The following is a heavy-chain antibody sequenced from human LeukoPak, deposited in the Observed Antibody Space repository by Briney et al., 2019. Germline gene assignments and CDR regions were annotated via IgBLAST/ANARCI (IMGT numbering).Heavy chain of an antibody. CDR1: GFTFSSYN. CDR3: ARWGGVTYYDILTGYFAY. Sequence: PGGSLRLSCAASGFTFSSYNMNWVRQAPGQGLEWVSSITSGSSYIYYADSVKGRFTISRDNAKSSLYLQMNSLRAEDTAVYYCARWGGVTYYDILTGYFAYWGQGTLVTVSS. V-gene: IGHV3-21*01. CDR2: ITSGSSYI. J-gene: IGHJ4*02. D-gene: IGHD3-9*01.